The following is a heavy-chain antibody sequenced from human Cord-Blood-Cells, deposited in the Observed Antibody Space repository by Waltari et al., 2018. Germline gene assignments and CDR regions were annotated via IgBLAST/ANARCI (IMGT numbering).Heavy chain of an antibody. V-gene: IGHV2-26*01. CDR3: ARIQAKEYYYDSSGYYWFDP. CDR1: GFSLSNARMG. D-gene: IGHD3-22*01. CDR2: IFSNDEK. J-gene: IGHJ5*02. Sequence: QVTLKESGPVLVKPTETLTLTCTVSGFSLSNARMGVSWIRQPPGKALEWLAHIFSNDEKSYSTSLKSRLTISKDTSKSQVVLTMTNMDPVDTATYYCARIQAKEYYYDSSGYYWFDPWGQGTLVTVSS.